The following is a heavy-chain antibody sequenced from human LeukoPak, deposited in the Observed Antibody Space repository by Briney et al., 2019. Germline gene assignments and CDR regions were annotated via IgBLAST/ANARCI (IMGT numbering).Heavy chain of an antibody. CDR3: ARDRGGTGDFDY. CDR2: INADNGDT. V-gene: IGHV1-3*01. CDR1: GYTLTSNV. J-gene: IGHJ4*02. D-gene: IGHD1-1*01. Sequence: ASVSVSCKASGYTLTSNVIHWVRRAPRQRLECMGWINADNGDTKYSQKFQGRVTIARDTSASTAYMELSRLRFEETAVYYCARDRGGTGDFDYWGQGTLVTVSS.